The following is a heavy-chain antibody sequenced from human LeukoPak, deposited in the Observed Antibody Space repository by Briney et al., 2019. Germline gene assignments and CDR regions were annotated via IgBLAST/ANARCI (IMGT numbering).Heavy chain of an antibody. CDR3: ARGSGSTWWDLFDY. CDR1: GYTFRSYA. J-gene: IGHJ4*02. D-gene: IGHD6-13*01. CDR2: INSDNGNT. Sequence: ASVKVSCEAPGYTFRSYAISWVRQAPGQGLEWLGWINSDNGNTNYAQKFQGRVTMTTDTSTSTAYMELRSLRFDDTAVYFCARGSGSTWWDLFDYWGQGTLVTVSS. V-gene: IGHV1-18*01.